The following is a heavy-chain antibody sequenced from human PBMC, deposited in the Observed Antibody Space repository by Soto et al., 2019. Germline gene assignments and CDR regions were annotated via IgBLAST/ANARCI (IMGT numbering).Heavy chain of an antibody. Sequence: SPTLSLTCAVSGDSVSSDSAAWNWIRQPPSRGLEWLGRTYYRSKWYIDYAVSVRSRITINPDTSNNQFSLQLSSVTPEDTAVYYCAKGNPVTRVGYLQHWGQGTLVPVSS. CDR1: GDSVSSDSAA. D-gene: IGHD4-17*01. CDR2: TYYRSKWYI. CDR3: AKGNPVTRVGYLQH. J-gene: IGHJ1*01. V-gene: IGHV6-1*01.